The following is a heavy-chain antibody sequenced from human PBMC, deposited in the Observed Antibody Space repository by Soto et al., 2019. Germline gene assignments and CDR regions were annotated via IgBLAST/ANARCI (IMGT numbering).Heavy chain of an antibody. CDR3: ARDRIAAAGGINYGMDV. CDR1: GGSFSGYY. D-gene: IGHD6-13*01. J-gene: IGHJ6*02. CDR2: INHSGST. V-gene: IGHV4-34*01. Sequence: SETLSLTCAVYGGSFSGYYWSWIRQPPGKGLEWIGEINHSGSTNYNPSLKSRVTISVDTSKNQFSLKLSSVTAADTAVYYCARDRIAAAGGINYGMDVWGQGTTVTVS.